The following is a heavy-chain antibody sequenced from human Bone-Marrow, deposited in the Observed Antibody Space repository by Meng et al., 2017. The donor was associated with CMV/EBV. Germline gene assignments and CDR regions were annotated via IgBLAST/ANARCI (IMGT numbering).Heavy chain of an antibody. CDR3: ARDQKHCSSTSCYRDYGMDV. V-gene: IGHV1-2*02. J-gene: IGHJ6*02. Sequence: ASVKVSCKASGYTFTGYYMHWVRQAPGQGLEWMGWINPNSGGTNYAQKFRGRVTMTRDTSISTAYMELSRLRSDDTAVYYCARDQKHCSSTSCYRDYGMDVWGQGTTVTVSS. D-gene: IGHD2-2*02. CDR2: INPNSGGT. CDR1: GYTFTGYY.